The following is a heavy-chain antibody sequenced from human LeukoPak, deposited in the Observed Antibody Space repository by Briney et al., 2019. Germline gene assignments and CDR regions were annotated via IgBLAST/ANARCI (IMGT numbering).Heavy chain of an antibody. D-gene: IGHD3-22*01. Sequence: SETLSLTCSVSAGSINLFYWSWIRQTPGKGLEWLGYVHHSDASSYNPALRGRVTISMDTSENQFSLKMRSVSAADTAVYFCARVGSYDSSGYYFDYWGQGIQVTVSS. CDR3: ARVGSYDSSGYYFDY. J-gene: IGHJ4*02. V-gene: IGHV4-59*01. CDR1: AGSINLFY. CDR2: VHHSDAS.